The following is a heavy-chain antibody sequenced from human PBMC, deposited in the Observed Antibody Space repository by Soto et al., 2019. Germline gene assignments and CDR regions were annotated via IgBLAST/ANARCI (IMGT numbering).Heavy chain of an antibody. J-gene: IGHJ3*02. D-gene: IGHD6-13*01. CDR3: ARGRGIAAALRAFDI. CDR2: INHSGST. CDR1: GGSFSGYY. Sequence: SETLSLTCAVYGGSFSGYYLSWIRQPPGKGLEWIGEINHSGSTNYNPSLKSRVTISVDTSKNQFSLKLSSVTAADTAVYYCARGRGIAAALRAFDIWGQGTMVTVSS. V-gene: IGHV4-34*01.